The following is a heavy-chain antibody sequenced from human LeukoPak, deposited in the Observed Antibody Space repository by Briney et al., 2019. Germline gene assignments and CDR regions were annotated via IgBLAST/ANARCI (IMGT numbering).Heavy chain of an antibody. J-gene: IGHJ4*02. D-gene: IGHD3-3*01. V-gene: IGHV4-39*01. Sequence: SETLSLTCTVSGGSISSSSYYWGWIRQPPGKGLEWIGSIYYSGSTYYNPSLKSRVTISVDTSKNQFSLKLSSVTAADTAVYYCARIRFLEWSYYFDYWGQGTLVTVSS. CDR1: GGSISSSSYY. CDR3: ARIRFLEWSYYFDY. CDR2: IYYSGST.